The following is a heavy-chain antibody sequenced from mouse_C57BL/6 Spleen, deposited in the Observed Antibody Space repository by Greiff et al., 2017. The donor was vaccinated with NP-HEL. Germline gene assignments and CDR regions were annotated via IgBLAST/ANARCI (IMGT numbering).Heavy chain of an antibody. CDR2: IDPENGDT. CDR3: TPDGSSPFAY. D-gene: IGHD1-1*01. J-gene: IGHJ3*01. V-gene: IGHV14-4*01. CDR1: GFNIKDDY. Sequence: EVQLQQSGAELVRPGASVKLSCTASGFNIKDDYMHWVKQRPEQGLEWIGWIDPENGDTEYASKFQGKATITADTSSNTAYLQLSSLTSEDTAVYYCTPDGSSPFAYWGQGTLVTVSA.